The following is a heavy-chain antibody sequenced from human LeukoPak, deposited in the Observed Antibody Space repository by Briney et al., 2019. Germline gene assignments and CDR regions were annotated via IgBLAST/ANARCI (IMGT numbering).Heavy chain of an antibody. CDR1: GGSISSSSYY. J-gene: IGHJ4*02. CDR2: IYYSGST. D-gene: IGHD6-19*01. Sequence: PSETLSLTCTVSGGSISSSSYYWGWIRQPPGKGLEWIGSIYYSGSTYYNPSLKSRVTISVDTSKNQFSLKLSSVTAADTAVYYCARAAVAANWGIDYWGQGTLVTVSS. CDR3: ARAAVAANWGIDY. V-gene: IGHV4-39*01.